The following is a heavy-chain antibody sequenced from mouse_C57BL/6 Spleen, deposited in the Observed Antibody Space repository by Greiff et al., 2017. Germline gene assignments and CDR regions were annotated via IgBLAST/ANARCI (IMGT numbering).Heavy chain of an antibody. CDR2: IYPRSGNT. D-gene: IGHD1-2*01. CDR1: GYTFTSYG. V-gene: IGHV1-81*01. J-gene: IGHJ2*01. CDR3: ARCSLLPYYFDY. Sequence: QVQLQQSGAELARPGASVKLSCKASGYTFTSYGISWVKQRTGQGLEWIGEIYPRSGNTYYNEKFKGKATLTADKSSSTAYMELRSLTSEDSAVYFCARCSLLPYYFDYWGQGTTLAVSS.